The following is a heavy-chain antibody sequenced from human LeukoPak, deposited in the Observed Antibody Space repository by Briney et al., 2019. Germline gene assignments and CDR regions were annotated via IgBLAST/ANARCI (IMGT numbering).Heavy chain of an antibody. CDR3: ARDNYDILTGSFFDY. CDR2: IKTKGYGGTI. D-gene: IGHD3-9*01. V-gene: IGHV3-49*03. Sequence: PGGSLRLSCTASGFTFGDYAMSWFRQAPGKGLEWVGFIKTKGYGGTIEYAASVKGRFTISRDDSKSIANLQMNSLKTEDTAVYYCARDNYDILTGSFFDYWGQGTLVTVSS. CDR1: GFTFGDYA. J-gene: IGHJ4*02.